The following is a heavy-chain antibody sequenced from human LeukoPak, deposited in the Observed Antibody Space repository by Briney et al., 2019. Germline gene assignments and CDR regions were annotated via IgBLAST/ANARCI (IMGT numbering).Heavy chain of an antibody. D-gene: IGHD2-21*01. Sequence: ASVKVSCKVSGYTLTELSMHWVRQAPGKGLEWMGGFDPEDGETIYAQKFQGRVTMTEDTSTDTAYMELSSLRSEDTAVYYCATTQSVIRYYYYYMDVWGKGTTVTVSS. CDR1: GYTLTELS. CDR2: FDPEDGET. V-gene: IGHV1-24*01. J-gene: IGHJ6*03. CDR3: ATTQSVIRYYYYYMDV.